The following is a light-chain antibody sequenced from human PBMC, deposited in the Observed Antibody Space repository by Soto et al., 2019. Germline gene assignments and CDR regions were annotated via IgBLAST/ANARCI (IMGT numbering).Light chain of an antibody. Sequence: DIVLTQSPLSLSVTLGQPASLSCRSSQSLIYRDGNTYLNWFHQRPGQSPRRLIYRVSNRESGVPDRFSGSGSGTDFTLTIRRVEAENVGVYYCMQGTHWPELTFGGGTKVEIK. CDR3: MQGTHWPELT. J-gene: IGKJ4*01. CDR1: QSLIYRDGNTY. V-gene: IGKV2-30*01. CDR2: RVS.